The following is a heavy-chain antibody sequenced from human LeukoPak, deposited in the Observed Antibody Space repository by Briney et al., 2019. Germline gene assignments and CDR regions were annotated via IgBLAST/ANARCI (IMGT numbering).Heavy chain of an antibody. CDR2: ISRTGNSI. J-gene: IGHJ4*02. V-gene: IGHV3-48*03. Sequence: GGSLRLSCAASGFTPSSYEMNWVRLAPGKGLEWISYISRTGNSIYYADSVKGRFTISRDSAKNSLYLQMNSLRAEDTAVYYCARGPYSSNWYVDYWGQGTLVTVAS. CDR3: ARGPYSSNWYVDY. CDR1: GFTPSSYE. D-gene: IGHD6-13*01.